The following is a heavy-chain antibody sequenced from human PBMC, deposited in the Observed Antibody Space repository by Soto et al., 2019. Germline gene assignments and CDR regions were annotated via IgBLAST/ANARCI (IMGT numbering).Heavy chain of an antibody. V-gene: IGHV6-1*01. D-gene: IGHD5-12*01. CDR1: GDSVSSNSAG. CDR3: ARGSWDDVSGHYYMDV. CDR2: TYYKSKWFN. J-gene: IGHJ6*03. Sequence: QVQLHLSGPGLMEPSQTLSLTCAISGDSVSSNSAGWNLVRQTPSRGLEWLGRTYYKSKWFNNYAVSVKSRITINPDTSQNQFSLHLDSVTPEDTAVYFCARGSWDDVSGHYYMDVWGKGTTVTVSS.